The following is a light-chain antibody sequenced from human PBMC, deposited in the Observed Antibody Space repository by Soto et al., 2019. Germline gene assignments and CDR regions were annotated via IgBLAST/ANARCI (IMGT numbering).Light chain of an antibody. J-gene: IGLJ2*01. CDR2: EVN. V-gene: IGLV2-14*01. CDR1: SSDVGSNNY. Sequence: QSVLTQPASVSGSPGQSITISGTGTSSDVGSNNYVSWYRQHPGKAPTLMIYEVNNRPSGVSNRFSGSKSGDTASLTISGLQAEDEADYYCSSYTPTNTVVFGGGTKLTVL. CDR3: SSYTPTNTVV.